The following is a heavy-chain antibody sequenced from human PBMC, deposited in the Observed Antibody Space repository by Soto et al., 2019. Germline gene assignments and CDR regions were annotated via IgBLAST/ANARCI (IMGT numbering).Heavy chain of an antibody. CDR1: GYTFTSYG. CDR2: ISAYNGNT. Sequence: ASVKVSCKASGYTFTSYGISWVRQAPGQGLEWMGWISAYNGNTNYAQKLQGRVTMTTDTSTSTAYMELRSLRSDDTAVYYCARDRKDDILTGYYSNDAFDIWGQGTMVTVSS. V-gene: IGHV1-18*01. D-gene: IGHD3-9*01. J-gene: IGHJ3*02. CDR3: ARDRKDDILTGYYSNDAFDI.